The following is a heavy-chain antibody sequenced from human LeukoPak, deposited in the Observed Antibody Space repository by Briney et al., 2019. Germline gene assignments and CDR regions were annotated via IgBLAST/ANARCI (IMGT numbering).Heavy chain of an antibody. CDR1: GASISGYY. CDR3: ARSHDFDWLTDY. CDR2: IHSSGRT. D-gene: IGHD3-9*01. V-gene: IGHV4-59*01. J-gene: IGHJ4*02. Sequence: PSETLSLTCTVSGASISGYYWNCIRQPPGTRLEWIGYIHSSGRTSYNPSLKSRVTISVDTSKNQFSLNLNSVTSADTAVYYCARSHDFDWLTDYWGQGTLVTVSS.